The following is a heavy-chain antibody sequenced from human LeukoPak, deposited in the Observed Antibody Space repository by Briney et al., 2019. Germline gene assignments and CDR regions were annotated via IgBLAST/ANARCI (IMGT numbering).Heavy chain of an antibody. Sequence: ASVKVSCKASGYTFTSYDINWARQATGQGLEWMGWMNPNSGNTGYAQKFQGRVTMTRNTSISTAYMELSSLGSEDTAVYYCARGADYGSGGNWFDPWGQGTLVTVSS. D-gene: IGHD3-10*01. V-gene: IGHV1-8*01. CDR2: MNPNSGNT. J-gene: IGHJ5*02. CDR1: GYTFTSYD. CDR3: ARGADYGSGGNWFDP.